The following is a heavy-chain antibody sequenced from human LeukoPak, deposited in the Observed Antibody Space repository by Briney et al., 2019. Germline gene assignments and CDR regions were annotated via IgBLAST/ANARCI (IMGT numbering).Heavy chain of an antibody. CDR3: ARIGYSNWGDALDI. CDR2: ISSGGSTI. D-gene: IGHD6-13*01. V-gene: IGHV3-48*04. CDR1: GFTFSSYS. J-gene: IGHJ3*02. Sequence: GGSLRLSCAASGFTFSSYSINWVRQAPGKGLEWVSYISSGGSTIYYADSVKGRFTISRDNAKNSLYLQMNSLRAEDTAVYYCARIGYSNWGDALDIWGQGTMVTASS.